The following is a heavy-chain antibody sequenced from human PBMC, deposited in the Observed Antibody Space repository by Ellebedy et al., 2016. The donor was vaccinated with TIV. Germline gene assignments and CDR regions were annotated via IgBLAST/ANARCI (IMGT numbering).Heavy chain of an antibody. CDR3: TKHEPFGGA. Sequence: GESLKISCAASGFTFSRYWMSWVRQAPGKGLEWVAKIKQDGSDKYYVDSVKGRFTISRDNAKNSLYLQMNSLRAEDTAVYYCTKHEPFGGAWGQGTLVTVSS. V-gene: IGHV3-7*01. CDR2: IKQDGSDK. CDR1: GFTFSRYW. D-gene: IGHD3-3*01. J-gene: IGHJ5*02.